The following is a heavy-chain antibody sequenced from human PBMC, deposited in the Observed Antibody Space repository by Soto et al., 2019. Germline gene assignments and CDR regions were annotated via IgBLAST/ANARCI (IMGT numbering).Heavy chain of an antibody. CDR3: ARQKTSQADIDY. CDR2: VDPGDSET. D-gene: IGHD2-15*01. J-gene: IGHJ4*02. CDR1: GYSFNAYW. Sequence: GESLKISCKGSGYSFNAYWISWVRQMPGKGLEWMGIVDPGDSETRYSPSFQGQVTISADKSISTAYMQWSSLKASDSAMYYCARQKTSQADIDYWGQGSLVTVSS. V-gene: IGHV5-51*01.